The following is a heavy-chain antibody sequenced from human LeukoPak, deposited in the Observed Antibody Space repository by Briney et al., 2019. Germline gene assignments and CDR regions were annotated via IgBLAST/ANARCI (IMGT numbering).Heavy chain of an antibody. CDR1: GFTFSSYG. V-gene: IGHV3-30*03. Sequence: PGRSLRLSCAASGFTFSSYGMHWVRQAPGKGLEWVAVISYDGSNKYYADSVKGRFTISRDNAKNSLYLQMNSLRAEDTAVYYCARDSDGLDAFDIWGQGTMVTVSS. D-gene: IGHD5-24*01. CDR2: ISYDGSNK. J-gene: IGHJ3*02. CDR3: ARDSDGLDAFDI.